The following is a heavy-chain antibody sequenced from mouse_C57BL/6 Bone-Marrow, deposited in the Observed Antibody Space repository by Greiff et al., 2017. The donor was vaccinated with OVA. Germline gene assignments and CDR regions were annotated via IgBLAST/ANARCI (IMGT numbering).Heavy chain of an antibody. CDR1: GYTFTSYW. CDR2: IDPSDSYT. J-gene: IGHJ2*01. D-gene: IGHD2-4*01. V-gene: IGHV1-50*01. Sequence: VQLQQSGAELVQPGASVKLSCKASGYTFTSYWMQWVKQRPGQGLEWIGEIDPSDSYTNYNQTFKGKATLTVDTSSSTAYMQLSSLTSEDSAVYYCARGAIYYDYGGFDYWGQGTTLTVSS. CDR3: ARGAIYYDYGGFDY.